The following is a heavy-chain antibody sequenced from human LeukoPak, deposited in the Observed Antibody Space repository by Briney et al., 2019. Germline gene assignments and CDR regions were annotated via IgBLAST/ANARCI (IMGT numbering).Heavy chain of an antibody. J-gene: IGHJ4*02. CDR1: GFTVSSNY. D-gene: IGHD1-26*01. CDR3: ARDRFIVGATTLREGGPDY. Sequence: GGSLRLSCAASGFTVSSNYMSWVRQAPGKGLEWVSVIYSGGSTYYADSVKGRFTISRDNSKNTLYLQMNSLRAEDTAVYYCARDRFIVGATTLREGGPDYWGQGTLVAVSS. CDR2: IYSGGST. V-gene: IGHV3-53*01.